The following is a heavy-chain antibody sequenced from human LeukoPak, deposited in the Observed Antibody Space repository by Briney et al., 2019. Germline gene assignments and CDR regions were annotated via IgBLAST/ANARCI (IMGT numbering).Heavy chain of an antibody. J-gene: IGHJ6*03. Sequence: GGSLRLSCAASGFTFSRYSMHWVRQAPGKGLVWVSHVNSDGSGTDYADSVKGRFTISRDNAKNTLYLQMNSLRAEDTAVYYCAKETTIIAAAGKANYYYMDVWGKGTTVTVSS. V-gene: IGHV3-74*01. CDR3: AKETTIIAAAGKANYYYMDV. CDR1: GFTFSRYS. D-gene: IGHD6-13*01. CDR2: VNSDGSGT.